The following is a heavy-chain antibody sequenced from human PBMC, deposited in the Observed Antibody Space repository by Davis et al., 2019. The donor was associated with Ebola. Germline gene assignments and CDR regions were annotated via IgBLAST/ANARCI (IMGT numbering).Heavy chain of an antibody. CDR1: DYTLREIS. CDR3: TVGGIGGMGDY. CDR2: SDPEDDS. D-gene: IGHD3-10*01. J-gene: IGHJ4*02. V-gene: IGHV1-24*01. Sequence: ASVKVSCKVSDYTLREISIHWVRQAPGIGLEWMGSSDPEDDSIYAQKFQGRVTMTEDTSTNTAYMELSSLKSEDTGVYYCTVGGIGGMGDYWDQGTLVTVSS.